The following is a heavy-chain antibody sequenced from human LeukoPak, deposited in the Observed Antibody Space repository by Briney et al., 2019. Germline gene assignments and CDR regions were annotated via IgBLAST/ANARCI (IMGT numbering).Heavy chain of an antibody. CDR2: IYYSGST. V-gene: IGHV4-39*01. D-gene: IGHD3-22*01. Sequence: SETLSLTCTVSGGSISSSSYYGGWIRQPPGKWLEWIGSIYYSGSTYYNPSLKSRVTISVDTSKNQFSLKLSSVTAADTAVYYCARGPPRDYDSSGFYYNYWGQGTLVTVSS. J-gene: IGHJ4*02. CDR1: GGSISSSSYY. CDR3: ARGPPRDYDSSGFYYNY.